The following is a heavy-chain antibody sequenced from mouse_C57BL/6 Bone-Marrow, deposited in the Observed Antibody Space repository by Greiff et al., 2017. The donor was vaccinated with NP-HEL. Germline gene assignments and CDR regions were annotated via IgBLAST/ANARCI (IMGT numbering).Heavy chain of an antibody. CDR1: GYTFTSYW. J-gene: IGHJ3*01. V-gene: IGHV1-69*01. D-gene: IGHD2-4*01. Sequence: VQLRQPGAELVMPGASVKLSCKASGYTFTSYWMHWVKQRPGQGLEWIGDIDPSDSYTNYNQKFKGKSTLTGDKSSSTAYMQLSSLTSEDSAVYCGARSSYDYDGLDYWGQGTLVTVSA. CDR3: ARSSYDYDGLDY. CDR2: IDPSDSYT.